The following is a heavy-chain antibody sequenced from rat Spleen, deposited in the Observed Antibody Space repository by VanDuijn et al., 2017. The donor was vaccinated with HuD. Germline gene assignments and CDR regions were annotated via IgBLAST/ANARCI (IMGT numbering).Heavy chain of an antibody. CDR1: GFTFSNYD. V-gene: IGHV5-25*01. D-gene: IGHD3-1*01. J-gene: IGHJ2*01. CDR3: ARRLSTPDY. Sequence: EVQLVESGGGLVQPGRSLKLSCAASGFTFSNYDMAWVRQAPTKGLEWVASISPSGGSTYYRDSVKGRFTVSRDNAKSTLYLQMDSLRSEDTATYYCARRLSTPDYWGQGVMVTVSS. CDR2: ISPSGGST.